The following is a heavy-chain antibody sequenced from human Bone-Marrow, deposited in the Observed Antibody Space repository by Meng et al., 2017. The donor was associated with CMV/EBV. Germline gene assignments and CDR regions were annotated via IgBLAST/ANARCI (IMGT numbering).Heavy chain of an antibody. CDR2: IIPIFGTA. CDR1: GGTFSSYA. D-gene: IGHD2-2*01. Sequence: SVKVSCKASGGTFSSYAISWVRQAPGQGLEWMGGIIPIFGTANYAQKFQGRVTITTDESTNTAYMELRSLRSEDTAVYYCVRGYLRVVVPAAPHRDDAFDIWGQGTMVTVSS. CDR3: VRGYLRVVVPAAPHRDDAFDI. J-gene: IGHJ3*02. V-gene: IGHV1-69*05.